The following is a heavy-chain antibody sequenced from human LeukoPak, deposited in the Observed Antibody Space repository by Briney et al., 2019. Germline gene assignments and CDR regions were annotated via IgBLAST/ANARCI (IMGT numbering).Heavy chain of an antibody. V-gene: IGHV4-61*02. D-gene: IGHD3-10*01. CDR1: GGSISSGSYY. CDR2: IYTSGST. Sequence: PSQTLSLTCTVSGGSISSGSYYWSWIRQPAGKGLEWIGRIYTSGSTNYNPSLQSRVTISVETSKNQFSLKLSSVTAADTAVYYCARDSFRLWFGELLYYMDVWGKGTTVTVSS. CDR3: ARDSFRLWFGELLYYMDV. J-gene: IGHJ6*03.